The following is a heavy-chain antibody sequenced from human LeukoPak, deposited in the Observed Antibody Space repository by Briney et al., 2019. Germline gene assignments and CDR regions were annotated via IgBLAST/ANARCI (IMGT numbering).Heavy chain of an antibody. CDR2: ISSSGSTI. CDR3: SRLRGYSYGYADY. J-gene: IGHJ4*02. Sequence: ASXXXFSSXXXXXXXXXXXXXXEXXSYISSSGSTIDYADSVKGRFTISRDNAKNSLYLQMNSLRAEDTAVHYCSRLRGYSYGYADYWGQGILVSVSS. V-gene: IGHV3-48*04. D-gene: IGHD5-18*01. CDR1: XXXFSSXX.